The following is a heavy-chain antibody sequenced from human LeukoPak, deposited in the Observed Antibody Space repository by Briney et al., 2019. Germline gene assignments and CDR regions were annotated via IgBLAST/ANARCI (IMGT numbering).Heavy chain of an antibody. CDR3: ARDGSFWRGYPYYFDY. V-gene: IGHV3-33*01. CDR1: GFTLSSYG. J-gene: IGHJ4*02. Sequence: GGSLRLSRAASGFTLSSYGMHWVRQAPGKGLEWVAIIWYDGSNKYYADSVKGRFTISRDNSKNTLYLQVNSPRAEDTAVYYCARDGSFWRGYPYYFDYWGQGTLVTVSS. CDR2: IWYDGSNK. D-gene: IGHD3-3*01.